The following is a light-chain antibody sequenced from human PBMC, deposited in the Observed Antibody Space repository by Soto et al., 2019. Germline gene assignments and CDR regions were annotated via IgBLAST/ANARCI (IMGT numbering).Light chain of an antibody. V-gene: IGKV1-27*01. CDR1: QGISNY. CDR2: AAS. CDR3: QKYNSAPPST. Sequence: DIQMTQSPSSLSASVGDRVTITCRASQGISNYLAWYQQKPGKVPKLLIYAASTLQSGVPSRFSGSGSGTDFPLTISSLQPEDVATYYCQKYNSAPPSTFGPGTKVDIK. J-gene: IGKJ3*01.